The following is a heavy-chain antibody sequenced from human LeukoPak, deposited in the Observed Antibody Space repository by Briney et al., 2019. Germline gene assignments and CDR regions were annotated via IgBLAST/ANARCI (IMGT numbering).Heavy chain of an antibody. V-gene: IGHV4-59*10. CDR3: ARASMVRGISGMDV. Sequence: SETLSLTCAVYGGSISSYYWSWIRQPAGKGLEWIGRIYTSGSTNYNPSLKSRVTMSVDTSKNQFSLKLSSVTAADTAVYYCARASMVRGISGMDVWGQGTTITVSS. J-gene: IGHJ6*02. CDR2: IYTSGST. D-gene: IGHD3-10*01. CDR1: GGSISSYY.